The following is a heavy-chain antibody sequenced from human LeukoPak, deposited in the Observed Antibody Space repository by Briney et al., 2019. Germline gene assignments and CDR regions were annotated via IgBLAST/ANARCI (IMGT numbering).Heavy chain of an antibody. D-gene: IGHD4-23*01. J-gene: IGHJ4*02. CDR3: ARHERRWSFFFDY. Sequence: PSETLSLTCTVSGGSISSSSYYWGWIRQPPGKGLERIGSIYYSGSTYYNPSLKSRVTISVDTSKNQFSLKLSSVTAADTAVYYCARHERRWSFFFDYWGQGTLVTVSS. CDR1: GGSISSSSYY. V-gene: IGHV4-39*01. CDR2: IYYSGST.